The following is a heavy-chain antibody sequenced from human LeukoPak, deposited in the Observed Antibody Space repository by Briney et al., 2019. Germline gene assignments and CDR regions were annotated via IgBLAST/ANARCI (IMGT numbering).Heavy chain of an antibody. CDR2: IKHNGDEL. CDR3: ARELRTFDS. CDR1: GVTFSSYW. J-gene: IGHJ4*02. D-gene: IGHD3-16*01. V-gene: IGHV3-7*01. Sequence: GGSLRLSCAASGVTFSSYWMTWVRQAPGKGLEWVANIKHNGDELNYVDSVEDRFTISRDNAKNSLYLHMTDLRAEDTAVYYCARELRTFDSWGQGTLVTVSS.